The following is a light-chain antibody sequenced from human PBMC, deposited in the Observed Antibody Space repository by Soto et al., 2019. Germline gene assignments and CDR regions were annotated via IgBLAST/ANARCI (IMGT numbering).Light chain of an antibody. J-gene: IGKJ1*01. CDR3: QQSYNTLSWT. V-gene: IGKV1-39*01. Sequence: DFQMTQSPSSLSASVGDRVTITCRASQSISNYLNWYQQKLVKAPKLLIYAASHLQSGVPSRFRGSGSGTDFTLTIRSLQPEDFATYYCQQSYNTLSWTFGQGTXV. CDR1: QSISNY. CDR2: AAS.